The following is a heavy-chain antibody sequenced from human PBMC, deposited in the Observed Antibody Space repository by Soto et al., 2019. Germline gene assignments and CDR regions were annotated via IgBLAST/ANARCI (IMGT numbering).Heavy chain of an antibody. CDR2: VYQSGSG. D-gene: IGHD6-13*01. V-gene: IGHV4-4*02. Sequence: QVQLQESGPGLVKPSETLSLTCAVSGTSITIFSGGAWVGQSPGRGRGGIGEVYQSGSGNYNPSLKSRVSMSVDKTKNQFSLTLSSVTAADTAVYYCAKEWGSSWFGQTGMDVWGQGTTVIVSS. J-gene: IGHJ6*02. CDR1: GTSITIFSG. CDR3: AKEWGSSWFGQTGMDV.